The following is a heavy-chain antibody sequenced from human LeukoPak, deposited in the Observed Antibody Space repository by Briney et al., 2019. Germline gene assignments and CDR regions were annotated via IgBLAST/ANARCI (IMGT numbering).Heavy chain of an antibody. CDR1: SGSITGYY. CDR3: ARDGPYDYVWGSYRYCAY. D-gene: IGHD3-16*02. J-gene: IGHJ4*02. V-gene: IGHV4-59*01. CDR2: VYATGTT. Sequence: KPSETLSLTCTVSSGSITGYYWSWIRQPPGKGLEWIAYVYATGTTNYNPSLKTRATISIDTSKNQLSLTLTSLTATDTAVYYCARDGPYDYVWGSYRYCAYWGQGTLVTVSS.